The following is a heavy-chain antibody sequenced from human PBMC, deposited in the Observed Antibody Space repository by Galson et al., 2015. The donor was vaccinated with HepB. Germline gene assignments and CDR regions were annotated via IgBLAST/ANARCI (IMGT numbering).Heavy chain of an antibody. J-gene: IGHJ4*02. V-gene: IGHV3-30*18. D-gene: IGHD1-26*01. CDR1: GFTFGKYA. CDR2: ISYDGTDE. Sequence: SLRLSCAASGFTFGKYAMHWVRQAPGKGLEWVAFISYDGTDEYYKDSVQGRFTISRDDSKNSLFLQMNNLTTDDTAVFFCAKALREHFSSRTPFDSWGQGTLVTVSP. CDR3: AKALREHFSSRTPFDS.